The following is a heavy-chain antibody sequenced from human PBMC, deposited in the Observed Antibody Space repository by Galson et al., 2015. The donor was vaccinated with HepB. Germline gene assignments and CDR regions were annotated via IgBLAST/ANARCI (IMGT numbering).Heavy chain of an antibody. V-gene: IGHV3-15*01. J-gene: IGHJ4*02. CDR2: IKSNTDGGTT. Sequence: SLRLSCAASGFSFSGSAMHWVRQAPGKGLEWVGRIKSNTDGGTTDYAAPVKGRFTISRDDSKNTLYLQMNSLKTEDTAVYYCTTAPFAGATLWGQGTLVTVSS. CDR3: TTAPFAGATL. CDR1: GFSFSGSA. D-gene: IGHD3-16*01.